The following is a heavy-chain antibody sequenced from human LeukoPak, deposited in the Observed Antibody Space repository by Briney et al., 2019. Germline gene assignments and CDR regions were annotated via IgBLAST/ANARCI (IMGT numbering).Heavy chain of an antibody. V-gene: IGHV4-4*07. D-gene: IGHD5-18*01. CDR1: GGSISPYY. CDR2: IHFGGTT. Sequence: SETLSLTCTVSGGSISPYYWTWIRQSAGKGLEFMGRIHFGGTTNYNPSLMSRITLSVDTSKSQVSLKLSSVTAADTAVYYCARDSPDGYTSGHHFYYMDVWDNGTTVTVSS. CDR3: ARDSPDGYTSGHHFYYMDV. J-gene: IGHJ6*03.